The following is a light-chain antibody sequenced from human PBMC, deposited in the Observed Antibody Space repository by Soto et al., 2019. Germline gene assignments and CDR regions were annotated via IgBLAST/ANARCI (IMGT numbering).Light chain of an antibody. J-gene: IGLJ1*01. CDR3: SSYTSSTTRV. Sequence: QSVLTQPASVSGSPGQSITISCTGTSSDVGAYDYVSWYQQHPDKAPKLMIYEVSNRPSGVSNRFSGSKSVNTATLTISGLQAEDEADYSSSYTSSTTRVVGTGTKVTV. CDR2: EVS. V-gene: IGLV2-14*03. CDR1: SSDVGAYDY.